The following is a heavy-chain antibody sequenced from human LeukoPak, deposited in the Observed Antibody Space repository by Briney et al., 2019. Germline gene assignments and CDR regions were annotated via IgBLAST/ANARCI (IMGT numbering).Heavy chain of an antibody. CDR3: ARRQGYSYGSYWFDP. J-gene: IGHJ5*02. Sequence: PSETLSLTCTVSGGSISSSSYYWGWIRQPPGKGLEWIGSIYYSGSTYFNSALKSRVTISVDTSKNQFSLKLSSVTAADSAVYYCARRQGYSYGSYWFDPWGQGTLVTVSS. CDR1: GGSISSSSYY. D-gene: IGHD5-18*01. V-gene: IGHV4-39*01. CDR2: IYYSGST.